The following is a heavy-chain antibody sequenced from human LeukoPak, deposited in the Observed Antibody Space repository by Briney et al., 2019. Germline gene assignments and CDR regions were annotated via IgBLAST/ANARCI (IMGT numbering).Heavy chain of an antibody. J-gene: IGHJ4*02. CDR3: TTDRGYYDSSGRTCFDY. Sequence: GGSLRLSCAASGFTFSNAWMSWVRQAPGMGLEWVGRIKSKTDGGTTDYAAPVKGRFTISRDDSKNTLYLQMNSLKTEDTAVYYCTTDRGYYDSSGRTCFDYWGQGTLVTVSS. CDR2: IKSKTDGGTT. V-gene: IGHV3-15*01. D-gene: IGHD3-22*01. CDR1: GFTFSNAW.